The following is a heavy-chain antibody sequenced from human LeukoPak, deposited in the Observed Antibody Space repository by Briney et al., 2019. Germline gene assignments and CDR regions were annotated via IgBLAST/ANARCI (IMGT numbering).Heavy chain of an antibody. CDR2: INPHSGGT. V-gene: IGHV1-2*02. J-gene: IGHJ4*02. D-gene: IGHD6-19*01. CDR1: GYTFTGYY. CDR3: ATISSAWYVY. Sequence: ASVKVSCKASGYTFTGYYIHWVRQAPGQGLEWMGWINPHSGGTNYAQKFQGRVTMTRDTSISTAYMELSSLRSDDTAVYFCATISSAWYVYWGQGTLVTVSS.